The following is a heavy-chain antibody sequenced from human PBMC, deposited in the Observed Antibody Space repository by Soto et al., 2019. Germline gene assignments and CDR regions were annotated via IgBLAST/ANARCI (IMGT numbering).Heavy chain of an antibody. J-gene: IGHJ4*02. CDR2: IYYSGST. V-gene: IGHV4-31*03. CDR3: AGSGNNYGLRFDY. D-gene: IGHD5-18*01. CDR1: GGSISSGGYY. Sequence: SETLSLTCTVSGGSISSGGYYWSWIRQHPGKGLEWIGYIYYSGSTYYNPSLKSRVTISLDTSKNQFSLKVTSVNAADTAVYYCAGSGNNYGLRFDYWGRGTLVTVSS.